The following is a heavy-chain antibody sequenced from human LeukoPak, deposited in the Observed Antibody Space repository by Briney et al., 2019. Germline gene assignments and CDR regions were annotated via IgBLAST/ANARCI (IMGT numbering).Heavy chain of an antibody. V-gene: IGHV3-74*01. CDR2: INSDGSNT. J-gene: IGHJ4*02. Sequence: PGGSLRLSCAVSGFTFSSYWMHWVRQAPGKGLVWVSRINSDGSNTNYADSVKGRFTISRDNAKNTLYLQMNSLRAGDTAMYYCARVRGSSSGSYDYWGQGTLVTVSS. CDR1: GFTFSSYW. CDR3: ARVRGSSSGSYDY. D-gene: IGHD6-19*01.